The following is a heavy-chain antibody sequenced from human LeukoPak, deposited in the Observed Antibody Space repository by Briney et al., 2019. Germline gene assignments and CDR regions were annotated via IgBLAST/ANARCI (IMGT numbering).Heavy chain of an antibody. CDR2: ISSSSSTI. D-gene: IGHD6-19*01. J-gene: IGHJ6*03. Sequence: PGGSLRLSCAASGFTFSSYSMNWVRQAPGKGLEWVSYISSSSSTIYYADSVKGRFTISRDNAKNSLYLQMNSLRAEDTAVYYCAREAVAGLYYYYYYMDVWGKGTTVTVSS. CDR1: GFTFSSYS. CDR3: AREAVAGLYYYYYYMDV. V-gene: IGHV3-48*01.